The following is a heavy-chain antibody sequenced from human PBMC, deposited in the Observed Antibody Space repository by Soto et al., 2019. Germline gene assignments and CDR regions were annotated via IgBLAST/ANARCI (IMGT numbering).Heavy chain of an antibody. V-gene: IGHV1-8*01. CDR3: VKHRGNPSGAFDI. D-gene: IGHD3-10*01. J-gene: IGHJ3*02. CDR1: GDTFTSYD. Sequence: AASVKVSCKASGDTFTSYDINWVRQATGQGLEWMGWMNPNSGNTGYAQKFQGRVTMTRNTSISTAYMELNSLRAEDTAVYYCVKHRGNPSGAFDIWGQGTMVTVSS. CDR2: MNPNSGNT.